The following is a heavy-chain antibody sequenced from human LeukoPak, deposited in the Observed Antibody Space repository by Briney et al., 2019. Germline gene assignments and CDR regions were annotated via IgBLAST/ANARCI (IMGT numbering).Heavy chain of an antibody. D-gene: IGHD3-16*02. CDR3: AKDPNTFGGAIGYFDY. Sequence: PGGSLRLSCAASGFTFSSYAMSWVRQAPGKGLEWVSAISGSGGSTYYADSVKGRFTISRDNSKNTLYLQMNSLRAEDTAVYYCAKDPNTFGGAIGYFDYWGQGTLVTVSS. V-gene: IGHV3-23*01. J-gene: IGHJ4*02. CDR1: GFTFSSYA. CDR2: ISGSGGST.